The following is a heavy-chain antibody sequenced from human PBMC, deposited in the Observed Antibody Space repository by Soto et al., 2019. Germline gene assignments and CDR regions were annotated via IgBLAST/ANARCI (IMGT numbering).Heavy chain of an antibody. CDR2: INAGNGNT. J-gene: IGHJ6*02. CDR3: ARPYYYDSSGMGDYYYGMDV. Sequence: QVQLVQSGAEVKKPGASVKVSCKASGYTFTSYAMHWVRQAPGQRLEWMGWINAGNGNTKYSQKFQGRVTITRDTSASTAYMELSSLRSEDTAVYYCARPYYYDSSGMGDYYYGMDVWGQGTTVTVSS. V-gene: IGHV1-3*01. D-gene: IGHD3-22*01. CDR1: GYTFTSYA.